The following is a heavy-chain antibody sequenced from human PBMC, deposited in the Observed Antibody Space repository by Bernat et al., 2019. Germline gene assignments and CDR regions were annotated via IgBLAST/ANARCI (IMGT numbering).Heavy chain of an antibody. Sequence: EVQLVESGGGLVKPGRSLRLSCTASGFTFGDYAMSWFRQAPGKGLEWVGLIRSKAYGGTTEYAASVKGRFTISRDDSKSIAYLQMNSLKTEDTAVYYCTRDKYSSSWYPYYFDYWGQGTLVTVSS. D-gene: IGHD6-13*01. V-gene: IGHV3-49*05. CDR2: IRSKAYGGTT. J-gene: IGHJ4*02. CDR3: TRDKYSSSWYPYYFDY. CDR1: GFTFGDYA.